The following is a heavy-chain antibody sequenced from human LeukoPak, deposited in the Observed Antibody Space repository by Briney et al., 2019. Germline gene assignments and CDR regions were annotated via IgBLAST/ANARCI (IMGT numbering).Heavy chain of an antibody. CDR3: AREEGDYVSPSYYFDF. D-gene: IGHD4-17*01. Sequence: GRSLRPSCTASGFTFSSYGMHWVRQAPGKGLEWVAVIWYDGNNKYYADSVKGRFTISRDNSKNTLYLQMNSLRAEDTAVYYCAREEGDYVSPSYYFDFWGQGTLVTVSS. CDR1: GFTFSSYG. CDR2: IWYDGNNK. V-gene: IGHV3-33*01. J-gene: IGHJ4*02.